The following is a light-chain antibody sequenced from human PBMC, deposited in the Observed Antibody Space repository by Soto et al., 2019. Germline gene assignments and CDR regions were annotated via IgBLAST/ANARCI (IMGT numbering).Light chain of an antibody. Sequence: QSALTQPASVSGSPGQSVALCFSGSSDDVGTYNLVSWYQQHPTKAPKLLLYESFKRPSGVSDRFSGSKSGNTASLTISGLEAEDEADYYCSSYAGDTTYVFGTGTKVTVL. V-gene: IGLV2-23*01. CDR1: SDDVGTYNL. J-gene: IGLJ1*01. CDR2: ESF. CDR3: SSYAGDTTYV.